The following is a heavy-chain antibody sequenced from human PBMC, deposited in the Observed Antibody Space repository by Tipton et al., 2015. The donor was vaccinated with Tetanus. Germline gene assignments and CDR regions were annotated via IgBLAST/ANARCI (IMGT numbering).Heavy chain of an antibody. CDR1: GYTFTHYG. CDR2: IDPNSGGT. D-gene: IGHD3-22*01. CDR3: ARDRGDYIYYGMDV. V-gene: IGHV1-2*02. J-gene: IGHJ6*02. Sequence: QLVQSGAEVKKPGASVKVSCKASGYTFTHYGVNWVRQAPGQGLEWMGWIDPNSGGTVYAQKFKGRVTMARDTSISTAYMELRSLRSDDTAVYYCARDRGDYIYYGMDVWGPGTTVTVS.